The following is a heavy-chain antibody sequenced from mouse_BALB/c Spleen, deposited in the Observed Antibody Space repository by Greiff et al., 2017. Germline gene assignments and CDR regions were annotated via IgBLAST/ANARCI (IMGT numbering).Heavy chain of an antibody. CDR2: ISNGGGST. V-gene: IGHV5-12-2*01. CDR3: ARHGGLLRYFDV. J-gene: IGHJ1*01. Sequence: EVHLVESGGGLVQPGGSLKLSCAASGFTFSSYTMSWVRQTPEKRLEWVAYISNGGGSTYYPDTVKGRFTISRDNAKNTLYLQMSSLKSEDTAMYYCARHGGLLRYFDVWGAGTTVTVSS. CDR1: GFTFSSYT. D-gene: IGHD2-3*01.